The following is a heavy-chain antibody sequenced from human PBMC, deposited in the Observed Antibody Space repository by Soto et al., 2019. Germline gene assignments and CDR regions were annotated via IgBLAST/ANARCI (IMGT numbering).Heavy chain of an antibody. Sequence: QVQLQQWGAGLLKPSETLSLTCAVYGGSFSGYYWSWIRQPPGKGLEWIGEINHSGSTNYNPSLKSRVTISVDTPKTQFSLKLSSLTAADTAVYYGAGGAGGGAAAGTRLDYWGQGTLVTVSS. CDR1: GGSFSGYY. D-gene: IGHD6-13*01. V-gene: IGHV4-34*01. J-gene: IGHJ4*02. CDR3: AGGAGGGAAAGTRLDY. CDR2: INHSGST.